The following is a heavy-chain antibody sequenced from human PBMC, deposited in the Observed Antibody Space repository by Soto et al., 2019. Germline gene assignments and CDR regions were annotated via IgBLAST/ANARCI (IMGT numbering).Heavy chain of an antibody. D-gene: IGHD2-21*01. V-gene: IGHV4-34*01. J-gene: IGHJ6*03. CDR2: INHSGST. CDR1: GGSISDHC. CDR3: ARVLTIPYYYYYYMDV. Sequence: PSDTLSVTCAVYGGSISDHCGRCILKTPGKGLEWIGEINHSGSTNYNPSLKSRVTISVDTSKNQFSLKLSSVTAADTAVYYCARVLTIPYYYYYYMDVWGKGTTVTVSS.